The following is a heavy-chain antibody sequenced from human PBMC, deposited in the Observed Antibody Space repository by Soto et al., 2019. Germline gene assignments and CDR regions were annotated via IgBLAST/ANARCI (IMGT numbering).Heavy chain of an antibody. CDR3: AGDTRVPYGMDV. Sequence: QVQLQESGPGLVKPSETLSLTCTVSGGSVSSGNYYWSWNRQPPGKGLEWIGYNYYNGGTHYNSSLKSRRTISVDTSKSQFSLKLSSVTAADTAVYYCAGDTRVPYGMDVWGQGTTVTVSS. D-gene: IGHD3-10*01. CDR2: NYYNGGT. V-gene: IGHV4-61*01. CDR1: GGSVSSGNYY. J-gene: IGHJ6*02.